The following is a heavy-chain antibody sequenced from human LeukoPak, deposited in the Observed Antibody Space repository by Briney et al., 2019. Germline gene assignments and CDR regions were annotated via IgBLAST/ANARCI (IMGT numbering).Heavy chain of an antibody. CDR2: IIPVFGTA. CDR1: GGTFSSYA. Sequence: SVKVSCKASGGTFSSYAISWVRQAPGQGLEWMGGIIPVFGTANYAQKFQGRVTITTDESTSTAYMELSSLRSEDTAVYYCAEGLLAARPNYWGQGTLVTVSS. D-gene: IGHD6-6*01. CDR3: AEGLLAARPNY. J-gene: IGHJ4*02. V-gene: IGHV1-69*05.